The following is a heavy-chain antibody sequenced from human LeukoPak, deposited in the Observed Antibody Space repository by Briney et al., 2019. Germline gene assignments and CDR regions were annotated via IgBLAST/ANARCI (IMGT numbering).Heavy chain of an antibody. CDR3: VRAFNDGDAFDI. V-gene: IGHV3-11*01. Sequence: PGGSLRLSCAASGFTFSDYYMSWIRQAPGKGLEWVSYISSSGSTIYYADSVKGRFTISRDNAKNSLYLQMNSLRAEDTAVYYCVRAFNDGDAFDIWGQGTMVTVSS. CDR2: ISSSGSTI. D-gene: IGHD1-1*01. J-gene: IGHJ3*02. CDR1: GFTFSDYY.